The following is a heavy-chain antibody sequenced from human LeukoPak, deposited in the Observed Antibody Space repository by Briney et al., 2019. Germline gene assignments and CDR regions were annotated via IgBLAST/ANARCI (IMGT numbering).Heavy chain of an antibody. CDR1: GFTFSSYS. V-gene: IGHV3-21*04. D-gene: IGHD6-13*01. CDR3: ARGGIAAAGTWFDP. Sequence: GGSLRLSCAASGFTFSSYSMNWVRQAPGKGLEWVSSISSSSSYIYYADSVKGRFTISRDNAKNSLYLQMNSLRAEDTAVYYCARGGIAAAGTWFDPWGQGTLVTVSS. CDR2: ISSSSSYI. J-gene: IGHJ5*02.